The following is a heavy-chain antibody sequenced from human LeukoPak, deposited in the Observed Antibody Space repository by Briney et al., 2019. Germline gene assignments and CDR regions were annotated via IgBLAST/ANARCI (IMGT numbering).Heavy chain of an antibody. CDR1: GGSFSGYY. Sequence: SETLSLTCAVYGGSFSGYYWSWIRQPPGKGLEWIGEINHSGSTNYNPSLKSRVTISVDTSKNQFSLKLSSATAADTAVYYCARRPGYCSGGSCEDYWGQGTLVTVSS. V-gene: IGHV4-34*01. CDR3: ARRPGYCSGGSCEDY. D-gene: IGHD2-15*01. CDR2: INHSGST. J-gene: IGHJ4*02.